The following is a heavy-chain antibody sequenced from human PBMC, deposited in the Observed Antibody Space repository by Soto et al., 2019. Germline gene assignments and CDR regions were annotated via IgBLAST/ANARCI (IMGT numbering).Heavy chain of an antibody. Sequence: VQLVQSGAEVKKPGASVKVSCKASGYTFTSYGISWVRQAPGQGLEWMGWISAYNGNTNYAQKLQGRVTMTTDTSTTTAYMELRSVTSDDTAVYYCAGDLATVSDSDYYGMDVWGQGTTVTVSS. J-gene: IGHJ6*02. CDR3: AGDLATVSDSDYYGMDV. D-gene: IGHD4-4*01. V-gene: IGHV1-18*01. CDR1: GYTFTSYG. CDR2: ISAYNGNT.